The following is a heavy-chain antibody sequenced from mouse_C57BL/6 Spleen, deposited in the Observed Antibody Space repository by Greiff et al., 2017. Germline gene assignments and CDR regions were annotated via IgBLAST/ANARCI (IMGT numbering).Heavy chain of an antibody. J-gene: IGHJ3*01. Sequence: VQLQQSGGDLVKPGGSLKLSCAASGFTFSSYGMSWVRQTPDTRLEWVATISSGGSYTYYPDSVKGRFTISRDNAKNTLYLQMSSLKSEDTAMYYCASPDYYGSTSWFAYWGQGTLVTVSA. CDR2: ISSGGSYT. CDR3: ASPDYYGSTSWFAY. D-gene: IGHD1-1*01. V-gene: IGHV5-6*01. CDR1: GFTFSSYG.